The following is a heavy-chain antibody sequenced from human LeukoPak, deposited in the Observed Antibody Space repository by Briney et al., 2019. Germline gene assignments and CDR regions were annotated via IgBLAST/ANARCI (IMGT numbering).Heavy chain of an antibody. D-gene: IGHD5-18*01. CDR1: GGSISRSSYY. CDR2: INYGGST. V-gene: IGHV4-39*01. CDR3: QCLAMVTSWGRVAFDV. Sequence: PSETLSLTCTVSGGSISRSSYYWGWIRQPPGKGLEWIGIINYGGSTYYNPSLKSRVTISVDTSKNQVSLKLSSVTAADTAVYFCQCLAMVTSWGRVAFDVWGQGTMVTVSS. J-gene: IGHJ3*01.